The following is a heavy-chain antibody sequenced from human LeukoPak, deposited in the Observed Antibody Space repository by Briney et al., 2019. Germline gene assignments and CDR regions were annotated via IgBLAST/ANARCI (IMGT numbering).Heavy chain of an antibody. D-gene: IGHD3-22*01. CDR2: VSAYNGAT. Sequence: ASVKVSCKASGYTFTGYAISWVRQAPGQGLEWMGWVSAYNGATNYAQNFQDRVTMTTDTPTTTAYMELRSLRSDDTAVYYCARDIHSYYDSSGYYPRIDYWGQGTLVTVSS. J-gene: IGHJ4*02. CDR3: ARDIHSYYDSSGYYPRIDY. CDR1: GYTFTGYA. V-gene: IGHV1-18*01.